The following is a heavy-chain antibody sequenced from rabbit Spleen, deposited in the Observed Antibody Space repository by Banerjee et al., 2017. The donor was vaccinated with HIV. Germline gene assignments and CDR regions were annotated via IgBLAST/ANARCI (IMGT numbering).Heavy chain of an antibody. CDR1: GFFFSDRDV. V-gene: IGHV1S45*01. CDR2: INIVTGKA. CDR3: ARDAGSYDYIDGCFNL. Sequence: QEQLEESGGGLVKPEGSLTLTCKASGFFFSDRDVMCWVRQAPGKGLEWIACINIVTGKAVYATWAKGRFIMSRASSTTVTLQLTSLTAADTATYFCARDAGSYDYIDGCFNLWGQGTLVTVS. J-gene: IGHJ4*01. D-gene: IGHD8-1*01.